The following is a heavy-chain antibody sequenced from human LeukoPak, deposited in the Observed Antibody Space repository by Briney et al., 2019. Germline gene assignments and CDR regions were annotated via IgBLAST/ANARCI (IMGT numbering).Heavy chain of an antibody. CDR3: ASITSQNIVIRSRGPYFDY. CDR2: IYSGGST. D-gene: IGHD2/OR15-2a*01. CDR1: GFTVSSSY. V-gene: IGHV3-66*01. J-gene: IGHJ4*02. Sequence: GGSLRLSCVASGFTVSSSYMTWVRQAPGKGLEWVSFIYSGGSTYYADSVKGRFIISRDNSKNTLYLQMNSLRAEDTAVYYCASITSQNIVIRSRGPYFDYWGQGTLVTVSS.